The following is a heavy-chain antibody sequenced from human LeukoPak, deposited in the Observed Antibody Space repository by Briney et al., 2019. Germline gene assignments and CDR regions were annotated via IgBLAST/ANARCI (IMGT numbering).Heavy chain of an antibody. Sequence: PGGSLRLSCVASGFTFSAYCIHWVRQGPEKGLEWVSRICPDGSVVNHADSVKGRFTTSRDNAKNTVFLQMNSLRGDDTAVYYCVRDLREADHWGLETLVTVSS. CDR1: GFTFSAYC. D-gene: IGHD3-10*01. CDR2: ICPDGSVV. J-gene: IGHJ4*02. V-gene: IGHV3-74*01. CDR3: VRDLREADH.